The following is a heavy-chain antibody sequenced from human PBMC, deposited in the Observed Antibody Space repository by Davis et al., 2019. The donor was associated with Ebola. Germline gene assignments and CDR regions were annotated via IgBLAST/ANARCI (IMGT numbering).Heavy chain of an antibody. CDR1: GYTFTSYA. CDR3: ARGYSSGWYSYGMDV. CDR2: INAGNGNT. D-gene: IGHD6-19*01. Sequence: ASVKVSCKASGYTFTSYAMHWVRQAPGQRLEWMGWINAGNGNTKYSQKFQGRVTITRDTSASTAYMELSSLRSEDTAMYYCARGYSSGWYSYGMDVWGQGTTVTVSS. V-gene: IGHV1-3*01. J-gene: IGHJ6*02.